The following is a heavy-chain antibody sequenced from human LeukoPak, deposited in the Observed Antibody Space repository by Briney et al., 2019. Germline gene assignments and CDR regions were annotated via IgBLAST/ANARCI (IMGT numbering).Heavy chain of an antibody. D-gene: IGHD2-2*03. Sequence: SETLSLTCAVYGGSFSGYYWSWIRQPPGKGLEWIGEINHSGSTNYNPSLKSRVTISVDTSKNQLSLKLSSVTAADTAVYYCARGQRVGYCSSTSCPRGGYYYYYGMDVWGKGTTVTASS. CDR3: ARGQRVGYCSSTSCPRGGYYYYYGMDV. CDR1: GGSFSGYY. CDR2: INHSGST. J-gene: IGHJ6*04. V-gene: IGHV4-34*01.